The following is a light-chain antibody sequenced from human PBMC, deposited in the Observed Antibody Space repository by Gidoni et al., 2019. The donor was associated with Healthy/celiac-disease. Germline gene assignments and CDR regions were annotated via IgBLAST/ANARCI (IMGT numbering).Light chain of an antibody. Sequence: YWASTRESGVPDRLSGSGSATDFTLTISSLQAEDVAVYYCQQYYGSPYTFGQGTKLEIK. J-gene: IGKJ2*01. CDR3: QQYYGSPYT. CDR2: WAS. V-gene: IGKV4-1*01.